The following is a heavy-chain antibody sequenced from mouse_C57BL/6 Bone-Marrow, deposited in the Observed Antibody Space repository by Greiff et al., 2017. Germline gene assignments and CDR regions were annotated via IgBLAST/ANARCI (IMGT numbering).Heavy chain of an antibody. CDR1: GFTFSDYG. J-gene: IGHJ4*01. CDR2: ISSGSSTI. V-gene: IGHV5-17*01. Sequence: EVQGVESGGGLVKPGGSLKLSCAASGFTFSDYGMHWVRQAPEKGLEWVAYISSGSSTIYYADTVKGRFTISRDNAKNTLFLQMTSLRSEDTAMYYCAKNLLLRYYAMDYWGQGTSVTVSS. D-gene: IGHD1-1*01. CDR3: AKNLLLRYYAMDY.